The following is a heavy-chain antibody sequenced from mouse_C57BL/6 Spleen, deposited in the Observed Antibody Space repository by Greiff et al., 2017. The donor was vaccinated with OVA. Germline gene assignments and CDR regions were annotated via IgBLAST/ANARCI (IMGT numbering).Heavy chain of an antibody. CDR1: GFTFSDYG. CDR2: ISSGSSTI. J-gene: IGHJ2*01. Sequence: VQLQESGGGLVKPGGSLKLSCAASGFTFSDYGMHWVRQAPEKGLEWVAYISSGSSTIYYADTVKGRFTISRDNAKNTLFLQMTSLRSEDTAMYYCARTGSSNLDYWGQGTTLTVSA. CDR3: ARTGSSNLDY. V-gene: IGHV5-17*01. D-gene: IGHD1-1*01.